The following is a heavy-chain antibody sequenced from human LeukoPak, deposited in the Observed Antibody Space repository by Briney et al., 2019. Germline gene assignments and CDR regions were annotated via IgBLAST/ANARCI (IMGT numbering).Heavy chain of an antibody. V-gene: IGHV3-11*01. Sequence: GGSLRLSCAASGFTFSDYYMSWIRQAPGKGLEWVSYISSSGSTIYYADSVKGRFTISRDNAKNSLYLQMNSLRAEDTAVYYCAKDESRSCSGGSCFPTDYWGQGTLVTVSS. CDR1: GFTFSDYY. J-gene: IGHJ4*02. CDR2: ISSSGSTI. D-gene: IGHD2-15*01. CDR3: AKDESRSCSGGSCFPTDY.